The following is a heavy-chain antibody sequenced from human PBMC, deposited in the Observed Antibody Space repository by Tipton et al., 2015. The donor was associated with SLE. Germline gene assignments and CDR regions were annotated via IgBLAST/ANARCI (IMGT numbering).Heavy chain of an antibody. V-gene: IGHV4-59*01. CDR1: GGSISSYY. D-gene: IGHD3-3*01. Sequence: TLSLTCTVSGGSISSYYWSWIRQPPGKGLEWIGYIYYSGSTNYSPSLKSRVTISVDTSKNQFSLKLSSVTAADTAVYYCARGDYDFWSGYLYYFDYWGQGTLVAVSS. CDR2: IYYSGST. CDR3: ARGDYDFWSGYLYYFDY. J-gene: IGHJ4*02.